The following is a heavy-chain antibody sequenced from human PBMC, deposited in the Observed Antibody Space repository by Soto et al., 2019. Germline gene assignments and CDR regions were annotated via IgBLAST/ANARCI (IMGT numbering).Heavy chain of an antibody. V-gene: IGHV1-69*05. CDR2: IIPSIGTT. CDR1: GGTFSSYA. J-gene: IGHJ4*02. Sequence: SVKVSCKASGGTFSSYAISWVRQAPGQGLEWMGGIIPSIGTTKYSQKFQGRVTITRDKSTSTAYMELSSLRSEDTAVYYCAREETYYDILTGYYGGPFGYWGQGTLVTVSS. CDR3: AREETYYDILTGYYGGPFGY. D-gene: IGHD3-9*01.